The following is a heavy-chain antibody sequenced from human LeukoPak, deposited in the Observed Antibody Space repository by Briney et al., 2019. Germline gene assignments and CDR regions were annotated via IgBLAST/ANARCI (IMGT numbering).Heavy chain of an antibody. J-gene: IGHJ4*02. CDR3: ARQQGGSYQSRPDY. D-gene: IGHD1-26*01. Sequence: PSETLSLTCTVSGGSISPGTYYWGWIRQPPGKGLEWIGTIYYSGDTYYNPSLKSRVTISVDTSKTQFSLKLSSVTAADTDVYYCARQQGGSYQSRPDYWGQGTLVTVSS. CDR2: IYYSGDT. CDR1: GGSISPGTYY. V-gene: IGHV4-39*01.